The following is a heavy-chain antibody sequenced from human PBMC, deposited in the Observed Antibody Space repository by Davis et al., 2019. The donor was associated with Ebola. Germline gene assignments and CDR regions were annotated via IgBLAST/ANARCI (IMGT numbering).Heavy chain of an antibody. CDR1: GYRFTSYW. D-gene: IGHD6-13*01. CDR3: ARRGYKGSSWYRDY. CDR2: IDPSDSYT. J-gene: IGHJ4*02. Sequence: GESLKISCEVSGYRFTSYWISWVRQMPGKGLEWLGNIDPSDSYTNYSPSFQGHVTISADKSISTAYLQWRSLKASDTARYYCARRGYKGSSWYRDYWGQGTLVTVSS. V-gene: IGHV5-10-1*01.